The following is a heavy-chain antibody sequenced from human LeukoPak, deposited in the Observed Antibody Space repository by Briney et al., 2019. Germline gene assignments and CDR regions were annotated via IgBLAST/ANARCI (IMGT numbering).Heavy chain of an antibody. CDR3: ATDMIRDTEY. Sequence: PGGSLRLSCAASGVTVSNYSMNWVRQAPGKGLEWVSYISSSTTTMYYADSVKGRFTISRDNAKNSLFLQLNSLRAEDTAIYYCATDMIRDTEYWGRGTLVTVSS. D-gene: IGHD3-10*01. CDR2: ISSSTTTM. J-gene: IGHJ4*02. CDR1: GVTVSNYS. V-gene: IGHV3-48*04.